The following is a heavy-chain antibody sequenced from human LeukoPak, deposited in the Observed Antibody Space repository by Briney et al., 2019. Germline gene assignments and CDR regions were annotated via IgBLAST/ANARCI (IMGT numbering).Heavy chain of an antibody. J-gene: IGHJ6*03. Sequence: SETLSLTCAVYGGSFSGYYWNWIRQPPGKGLEWIGEINHSGSTNYNPSLKSRVTISVDTSKNQFSLKVSSVTAADTAVYYCARAPTYSGSYYSYYYMDVWGKGTTVTVSS. V-gene: IGHV4-34*01. D-gene: IGHD1-26*01. CDR3: ARAPTYSGSYYSYYYMDV. CDR2: INHSGST. CDR1: GGSFSGYY.